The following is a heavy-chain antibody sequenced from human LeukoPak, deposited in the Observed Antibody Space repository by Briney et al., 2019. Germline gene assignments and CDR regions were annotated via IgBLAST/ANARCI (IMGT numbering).Heavy chain of an antibody. CDR1: GGSISSSSYY. V-gene: IGHV4-61*01. CDR2: IYYSGST. CDR3: ARETIAAAAFYYYYYMDV. J-gene: IGHJ6*03. D-gene: IGHD6-13*01. Sequence: SETLSLTCTVSGGSISSSSYYWGWIRQPPGKGLEWIGYIYYSGSTNYNPSLKSRVTISVDTSKNQFSLKLSSVTAADTAVYYCARETIAAAAFYYYYYMDVWGKGTTVTVSS.